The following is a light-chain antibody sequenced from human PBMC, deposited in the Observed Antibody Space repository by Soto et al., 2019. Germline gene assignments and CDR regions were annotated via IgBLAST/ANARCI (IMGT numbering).Light chain of an antibody. CDR3: SSYTSSSTWV. V-gene: IGLV2-14*01. Sequence: QSALTQPASVSGSPGQSITISCTGTSSDVGGYNYVSWYQQHPGKAPKLMIYDVSNRPSGVSNRFSGSKSGNTASLTISGLQAEDEAYYYCSSYTSSSTWVFGTGTKVPVL. CDR1: SSDVGGYNY. CDR2: DVS. J-gene: IGLJ1*01.